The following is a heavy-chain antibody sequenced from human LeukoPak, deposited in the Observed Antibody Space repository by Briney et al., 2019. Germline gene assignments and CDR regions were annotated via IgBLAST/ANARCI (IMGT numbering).Heavy chain of an antibody. J-gene: IGHJ4*02. Sequence: PGWSLTLSCAVSGFTLSNHWMSWVRQAPGKGLEWVANINQDGSEKYYEGSLKGRFTNSRDNAKNSLYLRIHSLIAEGAAVYFCVSTMTFDYWGEGTLVTVSS. V-gene: IGHV3-7*01. CDR2: INQDGSEK. D-gene: IGHD3-22*01. CDR1: GFTLSNHW. CDR3: VSTMTFDY.